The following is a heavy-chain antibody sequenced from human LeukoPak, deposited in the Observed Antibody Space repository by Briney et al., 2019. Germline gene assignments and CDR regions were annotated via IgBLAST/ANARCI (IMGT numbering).Heavy chain of an antibody. CDR2: INHSGST. Sequence: SETLSLTCAVYGGSFSDYYWNWIRQPPGKGLEWIVEINHSGSTSYNPSLKTRVSISVDTSKNQFSLKLNSVTAADTAVYFCAKTPTALVRGGYYFDSWGQGTLVTVSS. CDR3: AKTPTALVRGGYYFDS. D-gene: IGHD6-6*01. CDR1: GGSFSDYY. J-gene: IGHJ4*02. V-gene: IGHV4-34*01.